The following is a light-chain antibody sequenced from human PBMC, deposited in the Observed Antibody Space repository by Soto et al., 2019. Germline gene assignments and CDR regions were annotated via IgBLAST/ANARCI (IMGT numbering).Light chain of an antibody. CDR1: QGISSA. V-gene: IGKV1D-13*01. CDR2: DAS. J-gene: IGKJ3*01. CDR3: QHFDDYPFT. Sequence: AIQLTQSPSSLSASVGDSVTITCRASQGISSALAWYQQTPGRAPKLLIYDASTLESGVPSRFSGSRSATDFTLTVSSLQPEDFATYYCQHFDDYPFTFGPGTKVDIK.